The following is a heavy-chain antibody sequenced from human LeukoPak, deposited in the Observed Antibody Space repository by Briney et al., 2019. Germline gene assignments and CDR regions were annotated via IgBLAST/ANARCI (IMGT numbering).Heavy chain of an antibody. D-gene: IGHD3-10*01. CDR1: GGTFSSYA. V-gene: IGHV1-69*13. CDR2: IIPIFGTA. Sequence: SVKVSCKASGGTFSSYAISWVRQAPGQGLEWMGGIIPIFGTANYAQKFQGRVTITADESTSTAYMELSSLRSEDTAVYYCARTKYYGSGTDRSVAFDIWGQGTMVTVSS. CDR3: ARTKYYGSGTDRSVAFDI. J-gene: IGHJ3*02.